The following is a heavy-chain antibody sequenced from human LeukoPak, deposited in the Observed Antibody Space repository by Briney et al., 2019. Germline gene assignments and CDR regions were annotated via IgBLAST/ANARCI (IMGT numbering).Heavy chain of an antibody. CDR3: ARDSHSVDTATPRGFDP. V-gene: IGHV4-59*01. Sequence: SETLSLTCTVSGDSISSYFWSWIRQPSGKGLEWIGYFHDSGSANYNPSLKSRITMSVDTSKNQFSLKLRSVTAADTAVYYCARDSHSVDTATPRGFDPWGQGALVTVSS. D-gene: IGHD2-15*01. CDR1: GDSISSYF. CDR2: FHDSGSA. J-gene: IGHJ5*02.